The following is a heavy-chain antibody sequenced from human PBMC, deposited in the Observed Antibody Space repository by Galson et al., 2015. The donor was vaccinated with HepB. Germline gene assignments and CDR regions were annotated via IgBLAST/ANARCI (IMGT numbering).Heavy chain of an antibody. CDR3: ARSRARYYYYYGMDV. CDR2: IWYDGSNK. V-gene: IGHV3-33*01. J-gene: IGHJ6*02. CDR1: GFTFSSYG. Sequence: SLRLSCAASGFTFSSYGMHWVRQAPGKGLEWVAVIWYDGSNKYYADSVKGRFTISRDNSKNTLYLQMNSLRAEDTAMYYCARSRARYYYYYGMDVWGQGTTVTVSS.